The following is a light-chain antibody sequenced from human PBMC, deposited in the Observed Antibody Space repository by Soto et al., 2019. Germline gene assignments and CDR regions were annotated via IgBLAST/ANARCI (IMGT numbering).Light chain of an antibody. J-gene: IGLJ2*01. CDR2: GNS. V-gene: IGLV1-40*01. Sequence: QSVLTQPPSVSGAPGQRVTISCTGSSSNIGAGYDVHWYQQLPGTAPKLLLYGNSNRPSGVPDRFSGFKSGTSASLAITGLQAEDEADYYCQSYDSSLSGSDVVFGGGTKLTVL. CDR1: SSNIGAGYD. CDR3: QSYDSSLSGSDVV.